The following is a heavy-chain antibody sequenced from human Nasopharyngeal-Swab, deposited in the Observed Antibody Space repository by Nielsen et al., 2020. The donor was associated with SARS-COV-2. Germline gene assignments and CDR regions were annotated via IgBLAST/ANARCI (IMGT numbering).Heavy chain of an antibody. J-gene: IGHJ4*02. D-gene: IGHD6-19*01. V-gene: IGHV4-39*01. Sequence: SETLSLTCSVSGGSISSSSYYWAWIRQPPGKGLEWIGSMSYSGSTYYTPSLKSRVTISVDTSKNQLSLKVNSVTAADTAVYYCARHDQSAVAGVFEYWGQGTLVTVSS. CDR2: MSYSGST. CDR1: GGSISSSSYY. CDR3: ARHDQSAVAGVFEY.